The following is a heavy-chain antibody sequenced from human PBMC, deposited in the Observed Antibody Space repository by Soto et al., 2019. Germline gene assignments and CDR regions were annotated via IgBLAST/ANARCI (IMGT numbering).Heavy chain of an antibody. CDR2: IYSGGST. CDR1: GFTVSSNY. J-gene: IGHJ6*02. Sequence: PGGSLILSCAASGFTVSSNYMSWVRQAPGKGLEWVSVIYSGGSTYYADSVKGRFTISRDNSKNTLYLQMNSLRAEDTAVYYCARDLRTLYGMDVWGQGTTVTVSS. CDR3: ARDLRTLYGMDV. V-gene: IGHV3-53*01.